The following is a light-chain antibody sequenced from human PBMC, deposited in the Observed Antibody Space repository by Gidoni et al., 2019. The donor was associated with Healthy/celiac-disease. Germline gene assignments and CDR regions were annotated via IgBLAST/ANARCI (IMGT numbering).Light chain of an antibody. V-gene: IGKV1-39*01. J-gene: IGKJ3*01. CDR3: QQSYSTPFT. Sequence: DIQMTQSPSSLSVSVGDRVPITCRSSQSISSYLNLYQQKPGKAPKLLIYASSSLPIWVPSMFSGSGSGTDFTLTISSLQPEDFATYYFQQSYSTPFTFGPGTKVDIK. CDR2: ASS. CDR1: QSISSY.